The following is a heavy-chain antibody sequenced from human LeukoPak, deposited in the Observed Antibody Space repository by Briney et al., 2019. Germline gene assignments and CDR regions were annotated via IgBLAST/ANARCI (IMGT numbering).Heavy chain of an antibody. CDR1: GFTFRSYA. CDR2: ISYDGSDK. CDR3: AVSYCRGGSCYALFYYYYGMDV. D-gene: IGHD2-15*01. V-gene: IGHV3-30*04. Sequence: GRSLRLSCAASGFTFRSYAMHWVRQAPGKGLEWLAVISYDGSDKNYADSVKGRFTISRDNSKNTLYLQMNSLRADDTAVYYCAVSYCRGGSCYALFYYYYGMDVWGQGTTVTVSS. J-gene: IGHJ6*02.